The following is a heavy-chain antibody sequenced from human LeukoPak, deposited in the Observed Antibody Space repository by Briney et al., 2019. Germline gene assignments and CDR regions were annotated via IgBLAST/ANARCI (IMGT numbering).Heavy chain of an antibody. D-gene: IGHD3-10*01. CDR3: AKSSMVRGSEGPDY. Sequence: GGSLRLSCAASGFTFSNYAMTWVRLAPGKGLEWVSAITGNTANTYYADSVKGRFTISRDNSKNTVYLQMNSLRVEDTAVYYCAKSSMVRGSEGPDYWGQGTLVTVSS. J-gene: IGHJ4*02. CDR1: GFTFSNYA. CDR2: ITGNTANT. V-gene: IGHV3-23*01.